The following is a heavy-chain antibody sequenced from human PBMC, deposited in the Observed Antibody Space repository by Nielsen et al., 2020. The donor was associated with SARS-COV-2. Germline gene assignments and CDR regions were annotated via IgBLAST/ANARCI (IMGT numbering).Heavy chain of an antibody. V-gene: IGHV1-69*13. CDR2: IIPIFGTA. J-gene: IGHJ4*02. CDR1: GGTFSSYA. Sequence: SVKLSCKASGGTFSSYAISWVRQAPGQGLEWMGGIIPIFGTANYAQKFQGRVTITADESTSTAYMELSSLRSEDTAVYYCARDSADCSSTSCSFDYWGQGTLVTVSS. D-gene: IGHD2-2*01. CDR3: ARDSADCSSTSCSFDY.